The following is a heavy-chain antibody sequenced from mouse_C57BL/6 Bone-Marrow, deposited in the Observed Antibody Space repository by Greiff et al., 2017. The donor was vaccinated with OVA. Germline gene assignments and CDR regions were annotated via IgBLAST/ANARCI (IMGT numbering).Heavy chain of an antibody. CDR3: ARPGSTWYFDV. CDR2: INPNNGGT. D-gene: IGHD1-1*01. V-gene: IGHV1-26*01. J-gene: IGHJ1*03. Sequence: EVQLQQSGPELVKPGASVKISCKASGYTFTDYYMNWVKQSHGKSLEWIGDINPNNGGTSYNQKFKGKATLTVDKSSSTAYMELRSLTSEDSAVYYCARPGSTWYFDVWGTGTTDTVSS. CDR1: GYTFTDYY.